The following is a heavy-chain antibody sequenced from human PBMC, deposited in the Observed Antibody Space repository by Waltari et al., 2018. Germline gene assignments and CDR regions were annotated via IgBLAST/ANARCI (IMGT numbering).Heavy chain of an antibody. D-gene: IGHD6-25*01. J-gene: IGHJ4*02. V-gene: IGHV3-72*01. CDR3: ARDTAAALDY. Sequence: EVQLVESGGGLVQPGGSVTLSCAASGFTFTNHYMNWVRQAPGRGWEWIGRTKNKADNYITDYAASVQGRFSVSRDDSRNSLFLQMNSLETEDTAVYYCARDTAAALDYWGQGTLVTVSS. CDR1: GFTFTNHY. CDR2: TKNKADNYIT.